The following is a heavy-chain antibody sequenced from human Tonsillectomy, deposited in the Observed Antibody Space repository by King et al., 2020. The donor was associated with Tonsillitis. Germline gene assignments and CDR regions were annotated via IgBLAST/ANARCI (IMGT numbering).Heavy chain of an antibody. J-gene: IGHJ6*02. CDR2: ISVSGGTT. D-gene: IGHD3-10*01. Sequence: VQLVESGGGLVQPGGSLRLSCAASGFSFSNYGMSWVRQAPGKGLEWVSGISVSGGTTYYADSVKGRFTISRDNSKNTLYLQMNSLRAEDTAVFYCAKDPPFGAYYYNMDGWGQGTTVTVSS. CDR3: AKDPPFGAYYYNMDG. V-gene: IGHV3-23*04. CDR1: GFSFSNYG.